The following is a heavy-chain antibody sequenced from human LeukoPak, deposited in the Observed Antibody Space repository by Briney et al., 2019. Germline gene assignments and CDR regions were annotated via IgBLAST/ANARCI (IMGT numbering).Heavy chain of an antibody. D-gene: IGHD4-11*01. CDR3: ARDDYKGFDS. CDR2: ISSGSGTI. V-gene: IGHV3-48*01. CDR1: GFTFSSYA. J-gene: IGHJ4*02. Sequence: GGSLRLSCAASGFTFSSYAMSWVRQAPGKGLEWVSYISSGSGTIYYADSVKGRFTISRDNAKNSLYLQMNSLRPEDTAVYYCARDDYKGFDSWGQGTLVTVSS.